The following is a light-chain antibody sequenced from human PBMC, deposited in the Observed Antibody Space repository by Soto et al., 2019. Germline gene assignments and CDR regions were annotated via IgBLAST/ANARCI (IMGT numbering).Light chain of an antibody. CDR2: GAS. CDR3: QQSYSTLTWT. V-gene: IGKV1-39*01. Sequence: DIHITHSPSSLSSSVLDRFTTTCLSSQSIISYLNWYQQKPGKAPKPLIYGASTLQSGVPSRFSGSGSGTDFTLTISSLEPEDFATYYCQQSYSTLTWTFGQGTKVDIK. J-gene: IGKJ1*01. CDR1: QSIISY.